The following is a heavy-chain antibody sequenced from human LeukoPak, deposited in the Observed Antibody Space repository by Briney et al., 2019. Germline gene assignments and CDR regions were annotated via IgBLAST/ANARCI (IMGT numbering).Heavy chain of an antibody. V-gene: IGHV3-23*01. CDR3: AKGRSVYSASSPDY. CDR1: GFTFSNYA. CDR2: ISASGTST. Sequence: AGGSLRLSCAASGFTFSNYAMSWVRQAPGKGLEWVSAISASGTSTYYADSVKGRFTVSRDNSNNTLSLQMNSLRAEDTALYYCAKGRSVYSASSPDYWGQGTLVTVSS. D-gene: IGHD1-26*01. J-gene: IGHJ4*02.